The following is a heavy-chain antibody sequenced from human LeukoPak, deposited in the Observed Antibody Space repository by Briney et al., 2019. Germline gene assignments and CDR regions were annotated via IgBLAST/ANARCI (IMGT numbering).Heavy chain of an antibody. J-gene: IGHJ4*02. Sequence: ASVKVSCEASGYTFTSNGISWVRQAPGQGLEWMGWISAYNGNTNYAQKLQGRVTMTTDTSTSTAYMELRSLRSDDTAVYYCARDDLDYYGSGSYFDYWGQGTLVTVSS. CDR2: ISAYNGNT. D-gene: IGHD3-10*01. CDR1: GYTFTSNG. CDR3: ARDDLDYYGSGSYFDY. V-gene: IGHV1-18*01.